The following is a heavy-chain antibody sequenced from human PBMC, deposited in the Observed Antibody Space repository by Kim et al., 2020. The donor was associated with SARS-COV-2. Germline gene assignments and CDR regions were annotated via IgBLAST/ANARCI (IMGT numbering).Heavy chain of an antibody. D-gene: IGHD3-10*01. Sequence: ASVKVSCKASGYTFSKYAVSWVRQAPGQGLEWMGWISAHNGDRNYAQKLQGRVTMTTDTSTSTAYMELRSLRSDDTAVYYCARDHRGSGLFDYWGQGTLV. CDR2: ISAHNGDR. J-gene: IGHJ4*02. CDR1: GYTFSKYA. V-gene: IGHV1-18*01. CDR3: ARDHRGSGLFDY.